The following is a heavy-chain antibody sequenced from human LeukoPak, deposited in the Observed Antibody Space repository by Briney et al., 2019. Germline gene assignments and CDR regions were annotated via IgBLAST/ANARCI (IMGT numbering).Heavy chain of an antibody. CDR1: GLTFSDYF. Sequence: ASVKVSCKSSGLTFSDYFVHWVRPAPGKGVEWMGRVDPVDGKTLYAEKFRGRVTITADTSADTAYLDLSGLKSEDTAVYYCATVVGWKAYDHWGQGTLVTVSS. D-gene: IGHD2-21*01. CDR2: VDPVDGKT. J-gene: IGHJ4*02. CDR3: ATVVGWKAYDH. V-gene: IGHV1-69-2*01.